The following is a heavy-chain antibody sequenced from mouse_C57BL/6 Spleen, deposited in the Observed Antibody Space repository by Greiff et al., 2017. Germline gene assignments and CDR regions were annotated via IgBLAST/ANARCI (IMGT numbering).Heavy chain of an antibody. V-gene: IGHV1-15*01. D-gene: IGHD1-1*01. CDR2: IDPETGGT. CDR1: GYTFTDYE. J-gene: IGHJ2*01. Sequence: VQLVESGAELVRPGASVTLSCKASGYTFTDYEMHWVKQTPVHGLEWIGAIDPETGGTAYNQKFKGKAILTADKSSSTAYMELRSLTSEDSAVYYCTGAYLLGDYWGQGTTLTVSS. CDR3: TGAYLLGDY.